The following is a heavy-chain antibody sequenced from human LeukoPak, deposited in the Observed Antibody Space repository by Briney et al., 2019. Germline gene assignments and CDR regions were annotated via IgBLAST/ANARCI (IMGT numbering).Heavy chain of an antibody. CDR1: GFTFNTFW. V-gene: IGHV3-74*01. J-gene: IGHJ4*02. CDR2: INCERTTT. D-gene: IGHD6-19*01. Sequence: GGSLRLSCRASGFTFNTFWMHWVRQAPGKGLVWVARINCERTTTSYADSVKGRFTISRDNAKNTLYHQMNSLRGDDTAVYYCVRGRTGCLDNWGQGTLVTVSS. CDR3: VRGRTGCLDN.